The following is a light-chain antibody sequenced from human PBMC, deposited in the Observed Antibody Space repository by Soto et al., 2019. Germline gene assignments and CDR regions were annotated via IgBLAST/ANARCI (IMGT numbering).Light chain of an antibody. V-gene: IGKV3-20*01. J-gene: IGKJ1*01. Sequence: EIVLTQSPGTLSLSPGERATLSCRASRRFSSSNSAWYQQKPGQAPRLLIYGASTRATGIPDRFSGSGSGTDFTLTISRLEPEDFAVYYCQLYDSSSWTFGQGTKVEVK. CDR3: QLYDSSSWT. CDR2: GAS. CDR1: RRFSSSN.